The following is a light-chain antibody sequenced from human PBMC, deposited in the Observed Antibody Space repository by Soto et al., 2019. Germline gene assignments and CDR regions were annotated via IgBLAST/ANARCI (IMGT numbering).Light chain of an antibody. CDR1: QSVDSTY. CDR3: QQYGSSGT. Sequence: DIVLRQSPGTLSLSPGESATLSCRASQSVDSTYITWYQQKPGQAPRLLIYGTSGRATGIPDRFSGSGSGTDFTLTISRLEPEDFAVYYCQQYGSSGTFGQGTKVDIK. V-gene: IGKV3-20*01. J-gene: IGKJ1*01. CDR2: GTS.